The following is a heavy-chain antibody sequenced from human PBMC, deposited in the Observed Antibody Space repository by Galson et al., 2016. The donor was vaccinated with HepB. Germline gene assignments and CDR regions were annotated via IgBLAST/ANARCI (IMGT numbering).Heavy chain of an antibody. V-gene: IGHV4-31*03. J-gene: IGHJ4*02. CDR1: GGSIRSGGHY. CDR2: MYFSGTN. D-gene: IGHD2-15*01. CDR3: ARHCSGGDCLTYNSFDY. Sequence: TLSLTCTVSGGSIRSGGHYWTWIRQHPGKGLEWIGYMYFSGTNYYNPSLRSRLTISVDTSKNQFSLKLSSVTAADTAVYYCARHCSGGDCLTYNSFDYWGQGTLVTVSS.